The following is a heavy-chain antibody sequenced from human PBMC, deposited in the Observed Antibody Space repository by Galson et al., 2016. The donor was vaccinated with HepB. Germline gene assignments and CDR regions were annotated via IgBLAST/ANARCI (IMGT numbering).Heavy chain of an antibody. D-gene: IGHD5-12*01. CDR2: IHDSGGD. J-gene: IGHJ4*02. CDR1: GGSISDYY. Sequence: SETLSLTCTVSGGSISDYYWSWIRQSPGKGLEWIAYIHDSGGDTHNPSLRGRDTISMDRSKNEFSLRLTSVTAADTAVYYCARDQSYSSGYQSFDSWGQGILVTVSS. V-gene: IGHV4-59*01. CDR3: ARDQSYSSGYQSFDS.